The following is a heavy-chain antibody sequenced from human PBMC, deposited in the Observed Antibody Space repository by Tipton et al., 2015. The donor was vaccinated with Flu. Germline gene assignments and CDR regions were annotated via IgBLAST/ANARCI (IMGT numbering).Heavy chain of an antibody. V-gene: IGHV4-34*01. CDR1: GGSFSGYY. J-gene: IGHJ5*02. CDR3: VRRDYSNYVSEPKNWFDP. Sequence: LRLSCAVYGGSFSGYYWSWIRQPPGKGLEWIGEINHGGSTNYNPSLKSRFSISVDTSKNQFSLKLTSVTATDTAVYYCVRRDYSNYVSEPKNWFDPWGPGTLVTVSS. D-gene: IGHD4-11*01. CDR2: INHGGST.